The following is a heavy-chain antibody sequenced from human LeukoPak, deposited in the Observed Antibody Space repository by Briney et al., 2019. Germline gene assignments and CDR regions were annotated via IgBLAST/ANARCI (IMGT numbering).Heavy chain of an antibody. Sequence: SETLSLTCAVYGGSFSGYYWSWIRQPPGKGLEWIGEINHSGSTNYNPSLKSRVTISVGTSKNQFSLKLSSVTAADTAVYYCARGLGVPNDYWGQGTLVTVSS. CDR3: ARGLGVPNDY. CDR2: INHSGST. J-gene: IGHJ4*02. V-gene: IGHV4-34*01. CDR1: GGSFSGYY. D-gene: IGHD3-10*01.